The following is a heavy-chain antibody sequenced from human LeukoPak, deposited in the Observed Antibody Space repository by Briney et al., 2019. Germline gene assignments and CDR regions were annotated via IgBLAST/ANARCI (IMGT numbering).Heavy chain of an antibody. D-gene: IGHD5-18*01. CDR3: ARSTRRDTEVALAEYFQH. J-gene: IGHJ1*01. V-gene: IGHV3-11*01. Sequence: LSLTCTVSGGSISSSSYYMSWIRQAPGKGLEWVSYISSSGSTIYYADSVKGRFTISRDNAQNSLSLQMNSLRAEDTAVYYCARSTRRDTEVALAEYFQHWGQGTLVTVSS. CDR1: GGSISSSSYY. CDR2: ISSSGSTI.